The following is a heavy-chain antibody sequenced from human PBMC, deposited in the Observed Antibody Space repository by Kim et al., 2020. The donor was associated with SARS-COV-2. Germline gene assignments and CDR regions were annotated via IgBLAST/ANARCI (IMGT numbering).Heavy chain of an antibody. V-gene: IGHV3-23*01. J-gene: IGHJ4*02. D-gene: IGHD3-10*01. Sequence: GGSLRHSCAASGFTFSTYAMSWVRQAAGKGLEWVSAISGSAGSTYYADSVKGRFTISRDNSKNTLFLQLNSLRAEDTAIYYCASFYGSGSYYCVPGGHWGQGTLGTVSS. CDR3: ASFYGSGSYYCVPGGH. CDR2: ISGSAGST. CDR1: GFTFSTYA.